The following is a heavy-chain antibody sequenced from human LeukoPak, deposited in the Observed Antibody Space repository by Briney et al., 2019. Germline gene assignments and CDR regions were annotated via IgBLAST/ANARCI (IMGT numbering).Heavy chain of an antibody. CDR2: ISSSSSYI. CDR3: AKRGDHFYMDV. J-gene: IGHJ6*03. CDR1: GFTFSSYS. Sequence: GGSLRLSCAASGFTFSSYSMNWVRQAPRKGLEWVSSISSSSSYIYYADSVKGRFTISRDNAKNSLYLQMNSLRAEDTAVYYCAKRGDHFYMDVWGKGTTVTVSS. D-gene: IGHD2-21*02. V-gene: IGHV3-21*01.